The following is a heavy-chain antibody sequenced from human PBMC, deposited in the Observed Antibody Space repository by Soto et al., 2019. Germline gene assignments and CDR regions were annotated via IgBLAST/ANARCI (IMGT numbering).Heavy chain of an antibody. CDR2: ISAHNGNT. V-gene: IGHV1-18*01. D-gene: IGHD1-1*01. CDR1: GYTFTSYG. CDR3: ARGRYGDY. J-gene: IGHJ4*02. Sequence: QVHLVQSGAEVKKTGASVKVSCKGSGYTFTSYGITWVRQAPGQGLEWMGWISAHNGNTDYAQKHQGRVTITRDKSTSTAYMELRSLRSDDTAVYYCARGRYGDYWGQGALVTVSS.